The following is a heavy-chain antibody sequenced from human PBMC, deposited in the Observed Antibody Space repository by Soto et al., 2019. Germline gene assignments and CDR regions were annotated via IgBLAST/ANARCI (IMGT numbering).Heavy chain of an antibody. Sequence: GESLRLSCAASGFTFDDYGMSWVRQAPGKGREWVSGINWNGGSTGYADSVKGRFTISRDNAKNSLYLQMNSLRVEDTASYHCARGGKYSSGHYYYFDYWGQGTLVTVSS. V-gene: IGHV3-20*01. J-gene: IGHJ4*02. CDR3: ARGGKYSSGHYYYFDY. D-gene: IGHD3-22*01. CDR1: GFTFDDYG. CDR2: INWNGGST.